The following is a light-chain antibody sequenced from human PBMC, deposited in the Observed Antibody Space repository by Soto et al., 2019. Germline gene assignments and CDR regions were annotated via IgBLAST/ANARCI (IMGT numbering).Light chain of an antibody. J-gene: IGLJ1*01. V-gene: IGLV2-14*01. Sequence: QSVLTQPASVSGSPGQSITISCTGTSSDVGGYDYVSWYQQHRGKAPKLMIYVVTNRPSGVSTRFSGSKSGNTASLAISGRQAEDEADYYCISYASINTYVFGTGTKATVL. CDR3: ISYASINTYV. CDR1: SSDVGGYDY. CDR2: VVT.